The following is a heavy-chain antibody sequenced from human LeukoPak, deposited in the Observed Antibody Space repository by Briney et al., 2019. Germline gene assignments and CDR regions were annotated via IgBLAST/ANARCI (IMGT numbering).Heavy chain of an antibody. J-gene: IGHJ4*02. D-gene: IGHD6-19*01. CDR2: IYYSGST. CDR1: GGXISSSSYY. V-gene: IGHV4-39*01. CDR3: ARQKGYSSGWYFDY. Sequence: SETLSLTCTVSGGXISSSSYYWGWIRQPPGKGLEWIGSIYYSGSTYYNPSLKSRVTISVDTSKNQFSLKLSSVTAADTAVYYCARQKGYSSGWYFDYWGQGTLVTVSS.